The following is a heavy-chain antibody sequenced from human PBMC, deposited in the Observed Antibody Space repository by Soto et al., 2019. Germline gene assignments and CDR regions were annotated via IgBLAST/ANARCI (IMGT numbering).Heavy chain of an antibody. D-gene: IGHD2-15*01. Sequence: EVQLVQSGAEVKKPGESLKISCKASGYIFIDYWIGGVRQMPGKGLEWMGIVYPRDSDTRYSPSFQGQVTISADRSTGTAFLQWRSLKASDTALYYCARPPLPGYSIHFNSWGQGTLVTVSS. CDR1: GYIFIDYW. J-gene: IGHJ4*02. V-gene: IGHV5-51*01. CDR3: ARPPLPGYSIHFNS. CDR2: VYPRDSDT.